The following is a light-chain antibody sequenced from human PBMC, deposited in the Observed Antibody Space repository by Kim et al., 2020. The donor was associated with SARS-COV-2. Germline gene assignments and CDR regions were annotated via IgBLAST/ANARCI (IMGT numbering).Light chain of an antibody. V-gene: IGLV3-19*01. CDR1: SLRSYY. CDR2: GKN. J-gene: IGLJ3*02. CDR3: NSRDSSGNHWV. Sequence: SSELTQDPAVSVALGQTVRITCQGDSLRSYYASWYQQKPGQAPVLVIYGKNNRPSGIPDRFSGSSSGNTASLTIPGAQAEDEADNYCNSRDSSGNHWVFG.